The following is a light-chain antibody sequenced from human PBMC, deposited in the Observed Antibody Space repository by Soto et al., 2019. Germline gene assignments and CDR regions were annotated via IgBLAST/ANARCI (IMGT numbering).Light chain of an antibody. CDR2: GDI. CDR3: QSYDSVMRASV. Sequence: QSVLTQPPSVSGAPGQRLTISFTGSSSNIGAGYDVHWYQQFPGTAPKLLIFGDINRPSGVPDRFSASKSGTSASLAITGLQAEDEADYYCQSYDSVMRASVFGGGTKVTVL. CDR1: SSNIGAGYD. J-gene: IGLJ2*01. V-gene: IGLV1-40*01.